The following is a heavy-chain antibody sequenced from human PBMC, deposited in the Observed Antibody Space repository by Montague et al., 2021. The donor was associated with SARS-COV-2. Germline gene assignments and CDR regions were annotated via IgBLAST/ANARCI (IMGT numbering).Heavy chain of an antibody. J-gene: IGHJ3*02. CDR3: ARSHAYGYRADAPDI. CDR1: GGSISSFY. CDR2: ISDSGST. V-gene: IGHV4-59*08. Sequence: SETLSLTCTVSGGSISSFYWSWFRQPPGKGLEWIGYISDSGSTNYNPSLTSRVTMSVDTSKNQFSLKVNSVTAADMAVYYCARSHAYGYRADAPDIWGQGTMVTVSS. D-gene: IGHD5-18*01.